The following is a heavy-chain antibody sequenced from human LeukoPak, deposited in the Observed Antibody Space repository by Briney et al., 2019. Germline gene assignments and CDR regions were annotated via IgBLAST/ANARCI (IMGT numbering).Heavy chain of an antibody. CDR3: AKGVVWSGYSYYHAMDV. CDR1: GFTFVDYA. D-gene: IGHD3-3*01. Sequence: GGSLRLSCAASGFTFVDYAMHWVRQAPGKGLEWVSSISWNSNGIGYADSVKGRFTISRDNAKNSLYLQMNSLRAEDTALYYCAKGVVWSGYSYYHAMDVWGQGTTVTVSS. J-gene: IGHJ6*02. V-gene: IGHV3-9*01. CDR2: ISWNSNGI.